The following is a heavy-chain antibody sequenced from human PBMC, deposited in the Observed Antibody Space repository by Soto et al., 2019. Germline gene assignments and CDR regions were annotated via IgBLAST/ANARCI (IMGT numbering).Heavy chain of an antibody. V-gene: IGHV3-66*01. D-gene: IGHD4-17*01. J-gene: IGHJ4*02. CDR1: GSTFSSYG. CDR3: ASRRNPYGAYDY. CDR2: IYSDGST. Sequence: GGSLRLSCAASGSTFSSYGMHWVRQAPGKGLERVSIIYSDGSTYYADSVKGRFTISRDNSKNTLYLQMNSLRADDTAVYYCASRRNPYGAYDYWGQGTLVTV.